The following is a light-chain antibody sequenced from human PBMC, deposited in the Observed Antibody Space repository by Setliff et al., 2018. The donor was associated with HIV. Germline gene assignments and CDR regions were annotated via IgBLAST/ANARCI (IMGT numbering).Light chain of an antibody. J-gene: IGLJ1*01. Sequence: QSALTQPASVSESPGQSITISCTGTNSDIGSYNLVPWYQQYPGKAPKIMIYEVNKRPSGASNRFSGSKSGNTASLTISGLQAEDEADYYCSSYAGTKSPVFGTGTKVTVL. CDR3: SSYAGTKSPV. CDR2: EVN. V-gene: IGLV2-23*02. CDR1: NSDIGSYNL.